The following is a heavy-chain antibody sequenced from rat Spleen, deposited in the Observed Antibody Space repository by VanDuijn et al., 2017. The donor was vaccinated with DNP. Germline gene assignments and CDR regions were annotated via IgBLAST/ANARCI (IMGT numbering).Heavy chain of an antibody. D-gene: IGHD1-4*01. V-gene: IGHV3-1*01. CDR1: GLSITSNY. J-gene: IGHJ2*01. Sequence: EVLLQESGPGLVKPSQSLSLTCSVTGLSITSNYWGWIRKFPGSEMEWIGHISYGGSTTYNPSLESRISITRDTSKNQFFLHLNSVTTADTATYYCARQPSGMDYWGQGVMVIVSS. CDR3: ARQPSGMDY. CDR2: ISYGGST.